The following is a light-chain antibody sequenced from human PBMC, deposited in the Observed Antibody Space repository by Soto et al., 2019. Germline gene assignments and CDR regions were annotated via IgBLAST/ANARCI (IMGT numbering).Light chain of an antibody. J-gene: IGLJ1*01. Sequence: QSALTQPASVSGSPGQSITISSTATSSDGADYKDVSWYQQNPGNAPKLMIYEVTYRPSGVSNRFSGSKSGNTASLTISWLQAEDESEYYCSSYTTSSTVFGTGTKLTVL. CDR3: SSYTTSSTV. CDR2: EVT. CDR1: SSDGADYKD. V-gene: IGLV2-14*01.